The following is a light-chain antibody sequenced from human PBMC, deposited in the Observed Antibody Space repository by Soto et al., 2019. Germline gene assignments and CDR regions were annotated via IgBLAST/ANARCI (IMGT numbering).Light chain of an antibody. CDR2: WAS. J-gene: IGKJ4*01. V-gene: IGKV4-1*01. CDR1: HSVLYRSNNLNY. Sequence: DIVMTQSPDSLAVSLGEMATINVKSSHSVLYRSNNLNYLGWYQQKKGQPPKXXIYWASTRESGVPERFSGSGYGTDFNLTINSLQAEDVAAYYCQQYYSSPLSFGGGTKVDIK. CDR3: QQYYSSPLS.